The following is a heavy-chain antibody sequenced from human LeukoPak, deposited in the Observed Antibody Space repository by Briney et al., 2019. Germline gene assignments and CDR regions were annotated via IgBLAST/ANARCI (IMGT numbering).Heavy chain of an antibody. V-gene: IGHV3-33*01. D-gene: IGHD6-19*01. CDR2: IWYDGSNK. Sequence: GSLRLPCAASGFTFSSYGMHWVRQAPGKGLEWVAVIWYDGSNKYYADSVKGRFTISRDNSKNTLYLQMNSLRAEDTAVYYCARVGFSSGWYYFDYWGQGTLVTVSS. CDR3: ARVGFSSGWYYFDY. J-gene: IGHJ4*02. CDR1: GFTFSSYG.